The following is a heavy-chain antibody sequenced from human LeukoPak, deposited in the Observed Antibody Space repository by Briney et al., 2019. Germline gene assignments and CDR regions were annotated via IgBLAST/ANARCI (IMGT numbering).Heavy chain of an antibody. CDR3: ARVPYCSGGSCYSVLPRCGMDV. CDR1: GGSISRYY. Sequence: SATLSLTCTVSGGSISRYYWSWIRQPPGEGLEWIGYIFYSGSTNYNPSLKSRVTISVAASKNQFFLKLSSVTAADTAVYYCARVPYCSGGSCYSVLPRCGMDVWGKGTTVTVSS. D-gene: IGHD2-15*01. CDR2: IFYSGST. J-gene: IGHJ6*04. V-gene: IGHV4-59*01.